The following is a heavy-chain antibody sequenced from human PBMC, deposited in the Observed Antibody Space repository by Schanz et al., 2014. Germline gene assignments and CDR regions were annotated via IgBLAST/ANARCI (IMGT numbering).Heavy chain of an antibody. J-gene: IGHJ6*03. CDR1: GGTFSSYT. CDR3: AGTYCSSTSCYTGYYYMDV. CDR2: FIPILGIA. Sequence: QVQLVQSGAEVKKPGSSVKVSCKASGGTFSSYTISWVRQAPGQGLEWMGRFIPILGIANYAQNFQGRVTITADKSTSTAYMELTSLRSEDTAVYYCAGTYCSSTSCYTGYYYMDVWGKGTTVTVSS. D-gene: IGHD2-2*02. V-gene: IGHV1-69*02.